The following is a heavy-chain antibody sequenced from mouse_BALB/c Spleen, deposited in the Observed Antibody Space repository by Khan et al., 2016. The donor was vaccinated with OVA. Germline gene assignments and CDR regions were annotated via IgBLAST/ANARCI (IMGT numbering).Heavy chain of an antibody. CDR3: ARMNA. Sequence: VQLQQSGAELVKLGASVKLSSTASGFNIKDTYMHWVKQSPEQGLEWTGRIDPANGHTEYDPKFQGKATITADTASNIAYLQRSSLTSEDTAVCYCARMNAWGQGTTLTVSS. CDR2: IDPANGHT. J-gene: IGHJ2*01. CDR1: GFNIKDTY. V-gene: IGHV14-3*02.